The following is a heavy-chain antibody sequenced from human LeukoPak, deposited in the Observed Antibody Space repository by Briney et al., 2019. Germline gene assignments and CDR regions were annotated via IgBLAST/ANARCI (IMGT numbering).Heavy chain of an antibody. D-gene: IGHD1-26*01. CDR3: AKGRWSGVVGATGDY. Sequence: TGGSVRLSCAASGFTFSSYAMSWVRQAPGKGLEWVSAISRSGGSTYYADSVKGGFTISRDNSKNTLYLQMNSLRAEDTAVYYCAKGRWSGVVGATGDYWGQGTLVTVSS. CDR1: GFTFSSYA. V-gene: IGHV3-23*01. J-gene: IGHJ4*02. CDR2: ISRSGGST.